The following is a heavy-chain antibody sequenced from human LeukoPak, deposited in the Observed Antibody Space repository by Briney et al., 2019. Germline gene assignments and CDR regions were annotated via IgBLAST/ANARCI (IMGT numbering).Heavy chain of an antibody. CDR1: GFTFSSYS. V-gene: IGHV3-21*01. CDR3: ARGHYGSGDLDY. CDR2: ISSSSSYI. J-gene: IGHJ4*02. Sequence: GGSLRLSCAASGFTFSSYSMNWVRQAPGKGLGWVSSISSSSSYIYYADSVKGRFTISRDNAKNSLYLQMNSLRAEDTAVYYCARGHYGSGDLDYWGQGTLVTVSS. D-gene: IGHD3-10*01.